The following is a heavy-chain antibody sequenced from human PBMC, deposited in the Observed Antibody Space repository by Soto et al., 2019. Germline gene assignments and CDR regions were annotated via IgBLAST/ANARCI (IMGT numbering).Heavy chain of an antibody. CDR3: ARGVGLNYDILTGPSGYYYYGMDV. Sequence: GASVKVSCKASGYTFTSYDINWVRQATGQGLEWMGGIIPIFGTANYAQKFQGRVTITADESTSTAYMELSSLRSEDTAVYYCARGVGLNYDILTGPSGYYYYGMDVWGQGTTVTVSS. V-gene: IGHV1-69*13. J-gene: IGHJ6*02. D-gene: IGHD3-9*01. CDR1: GYTFTSYD. CDR2: IIPIFGTA.